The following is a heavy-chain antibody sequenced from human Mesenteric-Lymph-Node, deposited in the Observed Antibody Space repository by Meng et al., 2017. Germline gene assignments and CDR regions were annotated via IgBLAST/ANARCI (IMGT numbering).Heavy chain of an antibody. Sequence: SETLSLTCTVSGASISSGRYYWSWIRQPAGEGLEWIGRIYTSGSTNYNPSLKSRVTISVDTSKNHFSLNLSSVTAADTAVYYGARGRLYYGSGSYYYYYYYGMDVWGQGTTVTVSS. D-gene: IGHD3-10*01. CDR2: IYTSGST. CDR1: GASISSGRYY. J-gene: IGHJ6*02. CDR3: ARGRLYYGSGSYYYYYYYGMDV. V-gene: IGHV4-61*02.